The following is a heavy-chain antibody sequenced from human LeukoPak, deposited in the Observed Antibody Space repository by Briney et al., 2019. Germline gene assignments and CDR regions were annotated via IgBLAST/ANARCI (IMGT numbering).Heavy chain of an antibody. CDR1: GFTFSSYG. CDR3: AKALSSSGLDY. Sequence: GGSLRLSCAASGFTFSSYGMHWVRQAPGKGLEWVAVIWYGGSNKYYADSVKGRFTISRDNSKNTLYLQMNSLRAEDTAVYYCAKALSSSGLDYWGQGTLVTVSS. V-gene: IGHV3-30*02. J-gene: IGHJ4*02. D-gene: IGHD6-6*01. CDR2: IWYGGSNK.